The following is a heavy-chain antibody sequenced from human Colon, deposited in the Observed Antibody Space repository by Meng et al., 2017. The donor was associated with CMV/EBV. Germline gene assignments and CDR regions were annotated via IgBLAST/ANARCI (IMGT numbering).Heavy chain of an antibody. J-gene: IGHJ4*02. CDR3: TREGFDY. CDR2: IKPSTGDT. V-gene: IGHV1-2*06. Sequence: QVQLVQSGAEMKKPGTSVSLSCKASGYTFTGYWMHWVRQAPGQGLEWMGRIKPSTGDTNYAQNFQGRVTVTRDTSISTVYMEVNSVTSDDTAVYYCTREGFDYWGQGALVTVSS. CDR1: GYTFTGYW.